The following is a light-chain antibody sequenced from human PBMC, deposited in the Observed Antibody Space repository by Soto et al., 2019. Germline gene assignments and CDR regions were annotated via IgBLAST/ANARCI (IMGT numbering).Light chain of an antibody. V-gene: IGKV3-11*01. Sequence: EIVLTPSPATLSLSPGERATLSCRASQSVSSYLAWYQQKPGQAPRLLIYDASNRATGIPARFSGSGSGTDFTLTISSLEPEDFAVYYCQQRINWPITFGQGTRLEIK. CDR3: QQRINWPIT. CDR2: DAS. J-gene: IGKJ5*01. CDR1: QSVSSY.